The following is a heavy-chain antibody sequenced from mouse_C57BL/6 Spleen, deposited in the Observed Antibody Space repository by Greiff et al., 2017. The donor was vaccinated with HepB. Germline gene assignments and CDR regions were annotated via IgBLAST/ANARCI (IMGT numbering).Heavy chain of an antibody. J-gene: IGHJ1*03. CDR3: AREEDWESFLWYFDF. CDR1: GFTFSSYA. Sequence: EVKLVESGGGLVKPGGSLKLSCAASGFTFSSYAMSWVRQTPEKRLEWVATISDGGSYTYYPDNVKGRFTISRDNAKNNMYLQMSHLESEDTAVYYYAREEDWESFLWYFDFWGTGTTVTVSS. V-gene: IGHV5-4*01. D-gene: IGHD4-1*01. CDR2: ISDGGSYT.